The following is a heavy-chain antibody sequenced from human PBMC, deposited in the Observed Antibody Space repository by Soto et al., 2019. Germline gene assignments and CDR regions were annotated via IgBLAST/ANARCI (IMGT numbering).Heavy chain of an antibody. Sequence: GESLKISCVGSGYSFTSYWIGWVRQMPGKGLEWMGIIYPGDSDTRYSPSFRGQVTISADRSMNTAYLQWSSLKASDTAMYYCMRQLGVDADNWFHPWGQGTLVTVSS. V-gene: IGHV5-51*01. CDR2: IYPGDSDT. D-gene: IGHD2-8*01. CDR3: MRQLGVDADNWFHP. J-gene: IGHJ5*02. CDR1: GYSFTSYW.